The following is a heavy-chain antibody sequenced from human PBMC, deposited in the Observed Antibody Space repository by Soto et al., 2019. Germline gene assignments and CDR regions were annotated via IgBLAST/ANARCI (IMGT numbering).Heavy chain of an antibody. CDR3: AAFDPGPMGFDP. CDR1: GFTFSSSA. D-gene: IGHD3-9*01. Sequence: SVKVSCKASGFTFSSSAVQWVRQARGQRLEWIGKIVVGSGNTNYAQKFQERVTITRDMSTSTAYMELSSLRSEDTAFYYCAAFDPGPMGFDPWGQVTLVTVSS. V-gene: IGHV1-58*01. J-gene: IGHJ5*02. CDR2: IVVGSGNT.